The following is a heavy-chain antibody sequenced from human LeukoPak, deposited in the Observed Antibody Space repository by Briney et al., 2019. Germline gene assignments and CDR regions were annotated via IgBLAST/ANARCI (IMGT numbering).Heavy chain of an antibody. J-gene: IGHJ4*02. V-gene: IGHV4-59*08. Sequence: SETLSLTCTVSGASITISYWSWIRQPPGKGLEWIGYVYHTGNTDYNPSLRSRVTISLDTSKSHFTLSLSSATAADTAVYYCARLRYSGGWYYFDYWGQGTLVTVSS. CDR3: ARLRYSGGWYYFDY. CDR2: VYHTGNT. CDR1: GASITISY. D-gene: IGHD6-19*01.